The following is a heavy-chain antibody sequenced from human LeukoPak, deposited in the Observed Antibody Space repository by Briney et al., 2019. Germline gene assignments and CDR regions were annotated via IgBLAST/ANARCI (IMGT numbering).Heavy chain of an antibody. CDR2: FDPEDGET. CDR1: GYTLTELS. Sequence: ASVKVSCKVSGYTLTELSMHWVRQAPGKGLEWRGGFDPEDGETIYAQKFQGRVTMTEDTSTDTAYMELSSLRSEDTAVYYCATDIAVADPLDYWGQGTLVTVSS. CDR3: ATDIAVADPLDY. D-gene: IGHD6-19*01. V-gene: IGHV1-24*01. J-gene: IGHJ4*02.